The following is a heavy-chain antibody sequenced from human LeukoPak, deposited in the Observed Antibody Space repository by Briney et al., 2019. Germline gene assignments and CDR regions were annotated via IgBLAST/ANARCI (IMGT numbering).Heavy chain of an antibody. CDR2: IYYTGTT. V-gene: IGHV4-31*03. CDR3: ARGDGGNSGEYWFDR. CDR1: GGSISSGTSY. D-gene: IGHD4-23*01. J-gene: IGHJ5*02. Sequence: SQTLSLTCTVSGGSISSGTSYWSWIRQHPGKGLEWIGNIYYTGTTYYNPSMKSRVTISVDTSKTQFSLKLSSVTAADTAVYYGARGDGGNSGEYWFDRWGQGTLVTVSS.